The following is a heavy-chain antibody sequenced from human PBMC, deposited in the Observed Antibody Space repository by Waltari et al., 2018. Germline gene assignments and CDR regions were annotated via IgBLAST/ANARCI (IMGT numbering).Heavy chain of an antibody. CDR3: ARELRNLDAFDI. CDR1: GGTFSSYA. Sequence: QVQLVQSGAEVKKPGSSVKVSCKASGGTFSSYAISWVRQAPGQGLEWMGGIIPIFGTANDAQKFQVRVTITADESTSTAYMELSSLRSEDTAVYYCARELRNLDAFDIWGQGTMVTVSS. CDR2: IIPIFGTA. V-gene: IGHV1-69*01. J-gene: IGHJ3*02.